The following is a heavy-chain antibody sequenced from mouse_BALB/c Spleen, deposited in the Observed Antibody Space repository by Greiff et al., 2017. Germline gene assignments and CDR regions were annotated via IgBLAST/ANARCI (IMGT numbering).Heavy chain of an antibody. Sequence: QVQLKQSGAELMKPGASVKISCKATGYTFSSYWIEWVKQRPGHGLEWIGEILPGSGSTNYNEKFKGKATFTADTSSNTAYMQLSSLTSEDSAVYYCARRKYYGNYVDAMDYWGQGTSVTVSS. J-gene: IGHJ4*01. CDR3: ARRKYYGNYVDAMDY. V-gene: IGHV1-9*01. CDR1: GYTFSSYW. D-gene: IGHD2-1*01. CDR2: ILPGSGST.